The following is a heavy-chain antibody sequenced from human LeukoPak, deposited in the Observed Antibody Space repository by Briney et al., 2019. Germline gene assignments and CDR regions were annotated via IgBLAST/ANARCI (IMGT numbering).Heavy chain of an antibody. CDR2: ISYDGSNK. V-gene: IGHV3-30-3*01. CDR1: GFTFSSYA. D-gene: IGHD3-22*01. J-gene: IGHJ4*02. CDR3: ARGEAYYYDSSGYLNLDY. Sequence: GGSLRLSCVASGFTFSSYAMHWVRQAPGKGLEWVAVISYDGSNKYYADSVKGRFTISRDNSKNTLYLQMNSLRAEDTAVYYCARGEAYYYDSSGYLNLDYWGQGTLVTVSS.